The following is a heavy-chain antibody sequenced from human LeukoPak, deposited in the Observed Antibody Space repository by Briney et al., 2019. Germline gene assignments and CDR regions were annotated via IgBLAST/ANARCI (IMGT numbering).Heavy chain of an antibody. D-gene: IGHD3-10*01. CDR3: ARFRPGGYFQD. J-gene: IGHJ1*01. CDR1: GGSISSDD. Sequence: PSETLSLTCAVSGGSISSDDRTWIRQPPGNGLEWIGHIYYTGSTNYISSLKCRVTISVDTSKKHFSLNLCSVTAADTAVYYCARFRPGGYFQDCGQGTLVTVSS. V-gene: IGHV4-59*01. CDR2: IYYTGST.